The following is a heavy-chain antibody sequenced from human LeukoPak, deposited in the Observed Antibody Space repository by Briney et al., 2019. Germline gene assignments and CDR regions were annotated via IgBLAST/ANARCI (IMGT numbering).Heavy chain of an antibody. D-gene: IGHD6-13*01. V-gene: IGHV3-74*01. J-gene: IGHJ4*02. Sequence: PGGSLRLSCAASGFTFRSYWMHWVRQVPGKGLVWVSRINIDGSGATYADSVKGRFTISRDNAKNTLYLQMNSLRAEDTAVYYCARDLEQLYYFDYWGQGTLVTVSS. CDR2: INIDGSGA. CDR3: ARDLEQLYYFDY. CDR1: GFTFRSYW.